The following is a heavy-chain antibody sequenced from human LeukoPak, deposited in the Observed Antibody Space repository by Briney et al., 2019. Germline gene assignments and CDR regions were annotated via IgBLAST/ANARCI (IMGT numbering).Heavy chain of an antibody. V-gene: IGHV4-38-2*02. CDR1: GYSISSGYY. J-gene: IGHJ2*01. D-gene: IGHD3-9*01. Sequence: SETLSLTCTVSGYSISSGYYWGWIRQPPGKGLEWIGSIYHSGSTYYNPSLKSRVTISVDTSKNQFSLKLSSVTAADTAVYYCARREYFDYWYFDLWGRGTLVTVSS. CDR3: ARREYFDYWYFDL. CDR2: IYHSGST.